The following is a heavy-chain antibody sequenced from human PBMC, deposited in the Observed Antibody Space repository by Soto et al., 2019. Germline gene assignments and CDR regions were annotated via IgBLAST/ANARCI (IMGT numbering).Heavy chain of an antibody. D-gene: IGHD4-4*01. CDR3: ARSTVTTDGRGVVYFDY. CDR2: IYYSGST. V-gene: IGHV4-39*01. J-gene: IGHJ4*02. Sequence: QLQLQESGPGLVKPSETLSLTCTVSGGSISSSSYYWGWIRQPPGKGLEWIGSIYYSGSTYYNPSLKSRVTISVDTSKNQFSLKLSSVTAADTAVYYCARSTVTTDGRGVVYFDYWGQGTLVTVSS. CDR1: GGSISSSSYY.